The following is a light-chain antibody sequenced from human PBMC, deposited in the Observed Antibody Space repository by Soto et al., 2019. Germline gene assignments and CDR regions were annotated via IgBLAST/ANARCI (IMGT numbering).Light chain of an antibody. CDR2: DVS. Sequence: QSVLTQPASVSGSPGQSITISCTGTSSDVGGYNYVSWYQQHPGKAPKLMIYDVSNRPSGVSNRFSGSKSGNTASLTISGRQAEDEADYYCSSYTSSSTREVVFGGGTQLTVL. V-gene: IGLV2-14*01. CDR3: SSYTSSSTREVV. J-gene: IGLJ2*01. CDR1: SSDVGGYNY.